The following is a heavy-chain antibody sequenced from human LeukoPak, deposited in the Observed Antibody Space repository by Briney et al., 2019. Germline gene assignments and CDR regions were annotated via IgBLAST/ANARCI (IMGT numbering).Heavy chain of an antibody. CDR3: ANGSWFDP. CDR1: GFTFDDYA. CDR2: ISWNSGSI. Sequence: GGSLRLSCAASGFTFDDYAMHWVRQAPGKGLEWVSGISWNSGSIGYADSVKGRFTISRDNSKNTLYLQMNSLRAEDTAVYYCANGSWFDPWGQGTLVTVSS. J-gene: IGHJ5*02. V-gene: IGHV3-9*01.